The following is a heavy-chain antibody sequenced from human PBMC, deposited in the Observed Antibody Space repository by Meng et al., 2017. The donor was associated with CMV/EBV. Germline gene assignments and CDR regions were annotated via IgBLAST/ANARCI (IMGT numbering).Heavy chain of an antibody. Sequence: ASVKVSCKASGYTFTDYGISWVRQAPGQGLEWMGWISAYNHNTKYSQKLQGRVTMTTDTLTSIAYMELRSLRSDDTAVYYCARGGFGELRAFYFDYWGQGTLVTVSS. V-gene: IGHV1-18*01. J-gene: IGHJ4*02. D-gene: IGHD3-10*01. CDR1: GYTFTDYG. CDR3: ARGGFGELRAFYFDY. CDR2: ISAYNHNT.